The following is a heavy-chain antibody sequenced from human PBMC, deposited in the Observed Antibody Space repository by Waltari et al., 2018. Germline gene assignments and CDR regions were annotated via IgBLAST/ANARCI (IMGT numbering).Heavy chain of an antibody. J-gene: IGHJ4*02. CDR2: VYHSGST. CDR3: ARDRDYYDSSGYYPLDY. D-gene: IGHD3-22*01. Sequence: QVQLQESGPGLVKPSETLSLTCAVSGYSISSGYYWGWIRQPPGKGLEWIGSVYHSGSTYYNPSLKSRVTISGDTSKNQFSLKLSSVTAADTAVYYCARDRDYYDSSGYYPLDYWGQGTLVTVSS. V-gene: IGHV4-38-2*02. CDR1: GYSISSGYY.